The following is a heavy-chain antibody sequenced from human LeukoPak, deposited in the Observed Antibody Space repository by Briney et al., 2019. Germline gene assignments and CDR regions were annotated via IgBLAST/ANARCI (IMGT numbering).Heavy chain of an antibody. CDR1: GGSISSYY. CDR2: IYYSGST. CDR3: ARGTVAAIHRRYYGMDV. J-gene: IGHJ6*02. D-gene: IGHD2-15*01. V-gene: IGHV4-59*08. Sequence: SETLSLTCTVSGGSISSYYWSWIRQLPGKGLEWIGYIYYSGSTNYNPSLKSRVTMSVDTSKNQFSLKLSSVTAADTAVYYCARGTVAAIHRRYYGMDVWGQGTTVTVSS.